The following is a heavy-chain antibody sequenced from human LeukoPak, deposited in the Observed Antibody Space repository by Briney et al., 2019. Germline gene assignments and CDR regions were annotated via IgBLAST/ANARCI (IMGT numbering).Heavy chain of an antibody. V-gene: IGHV3-53*01. CDR3: ARDTSTYYYDSSGRGAFDI. J-gene: IGHJ3*02. D-gene: IGHD3-22*01. Sequence: GGSLRLSCAASGFTFSSYAMSWVRQAPGKGLEWVSVIYSGGSIYYADSVKGRFTISRDNSKNTLYLQMNSLRAEDTAVYYCARDTSTYYYDSSGRGAFDIWGQGTMVTVSS. CDR2: IYSGGSI. CDR1: GFTFSSYA.